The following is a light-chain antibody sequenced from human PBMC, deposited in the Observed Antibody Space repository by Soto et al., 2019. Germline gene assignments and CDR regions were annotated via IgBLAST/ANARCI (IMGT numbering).Light chain of an antibody. CDR3: QTWGTGVQGV. V-gene: IGLV4-69*01. CDR1: SGHSNYI. CDR2: VNDDGSH. Sequence: QPVLTQSPSASASLGASVKLTCTLSSGHSNYIIAWHQQQPEKGPRYLMTVNDDGSHSKGDGIPDRFSGSSSGAERYLTISSLQSEDEADYYCQTWGTGVQGVFGGGTQLTVL. J-gene: IGLJ3*02.